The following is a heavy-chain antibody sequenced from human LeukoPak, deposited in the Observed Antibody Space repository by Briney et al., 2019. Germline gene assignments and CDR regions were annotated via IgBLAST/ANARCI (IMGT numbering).Heavy chain of an antibody. CDR1: GFTFDDYA. CDR2: ISWNSGSI. J-gene: IGHJ3*02. CDR3: AKDFTGYLDAFDI. V-gene: IGHV3-9*03. D-gene: IGHD3-9*01. Sequence: GRSLRLSCAASGFTFDDYAMHWVRQAPGKGLEWVSGISWNSGSIGYADSVKGRFTISRDNAKNSLYLQMNSLRAEDMALYYCAKDFTGYLDAFDIWGQGTMVTVSS.